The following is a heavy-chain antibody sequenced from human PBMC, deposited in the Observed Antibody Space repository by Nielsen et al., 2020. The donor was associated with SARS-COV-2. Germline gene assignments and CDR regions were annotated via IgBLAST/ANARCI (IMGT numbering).Heavy chain of an antibody. D-gene: IGHD2-8*01. CDR2: SRYSYYT. Sequence: SETLSLTCTVSGDSVTGDYYWSWVRQPPGQGLEWMGLSRYSYYTYYNSSLTSRVAMSLDTSKNQFSLTLTSVTAADTAMYFCVRAPVYSSEAPDYWGQGTLVTVSS. J-gene: IGHJ4*02. CDR1: GDSVTGDYY. V-gene: IGHV4-30-4*01. CDR3: VRAPVYSSEAPDY.